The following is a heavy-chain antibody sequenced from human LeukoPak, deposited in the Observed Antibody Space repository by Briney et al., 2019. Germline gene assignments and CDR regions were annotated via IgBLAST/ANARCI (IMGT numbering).Heavy chain of an antibody. CDR2: ISAYNGNT. Sequence: ASVKVSCKASGYTFTSYGISWVRQAPGQGLEWMGWISAYNGNTNYAQKLQGRVTMTTDTFTSTAFMELRSLRSDDTAVYYCARAGEGYCGGDCYSGTFDIWGQGTMVTVSS. CDR1: GYTFTSYG. V-gene: IGHV1-18*01. CDR3: ARAGEGYCGGDCYSGTFDI. J-gene: IGHJ3*02. D-gene: IGHD2-21*02.